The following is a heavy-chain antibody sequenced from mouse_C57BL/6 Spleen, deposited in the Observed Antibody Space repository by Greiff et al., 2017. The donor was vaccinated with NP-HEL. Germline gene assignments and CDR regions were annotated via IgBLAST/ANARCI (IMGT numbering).Heavy chain of an antibody. CDR1: GFSLTSYA. D-gene: IGHD3-2*02. J-gene: IGHJ3*01. V-gene: IGHV2-9-1*01. Sequence: QVQLQQSGPGLVAPSQSLSITCTVSGFSLTSYAISWVRQPPGKGLEWLGVIWTGGGTNYNSALKSRLSISKDNSKSQVFLKMNSLQTDDTARYYCARNTETAQVPWFAYWGQGTLVTVSA. CDR3: ARNTETAQVPWFAY. CDR2: IWTGGGT.